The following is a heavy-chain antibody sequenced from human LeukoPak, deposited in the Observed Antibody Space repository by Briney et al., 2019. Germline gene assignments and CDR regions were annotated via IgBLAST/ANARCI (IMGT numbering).Heavy chain of an antibody. J-gene: IGHJ4*02. CDR1: GGSISIYY. D-gene: IGHD3-10*01. Sequence: SETLSLTCTVSGGSISIYYWTWIRQPAGKGLEWIGRIHSSGSTNYSPSLKSRVAMSLDTSKNQFSLKLSSVTAADTAVYYCARGESQGDGSGSYYFDYWGQGTLVTVSS. V-gene: IGHV4-4*07. CDR2: IHSSGST. CDR3: ARGESQGDGSGSYYFDY.